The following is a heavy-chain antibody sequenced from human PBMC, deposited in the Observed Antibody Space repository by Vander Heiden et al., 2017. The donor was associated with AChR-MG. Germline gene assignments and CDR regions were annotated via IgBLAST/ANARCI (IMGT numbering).Heavy chain of an antibody. D-gene: IGHD6-6*01. CDR2: ISSSSSYI. Sequence: EVQLVESGGGLVKPGGSLRLSCAASGFTFSSYSMNWVRQAPGKGLEWVSSISSSSSYIYYADSVKGRFTISRDNAKNSLYLQMNSLRAEDTAVYYCAKMDSSSSVFGYFDLWGRGTLVTVSS. V-gene: IGHV3-21*01. CDR3: AKMDSSSSVFGYFDL. J-gene: IGHJ2*01. CDR1: GFTFSSYS.